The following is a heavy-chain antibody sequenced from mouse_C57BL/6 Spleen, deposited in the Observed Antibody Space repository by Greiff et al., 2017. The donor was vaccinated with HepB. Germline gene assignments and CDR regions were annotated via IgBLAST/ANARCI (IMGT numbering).Heavy chain of an antibody. CDR3: AVRFLSWFAY. CDR2: IHPSDGDT. CDR1: GYTFTSYW. J-gene: IGHJ3*01. D-gene: IGHD6-1*01. Sequence: VQLQQPGAELVKPGASVKVSCKASGYTFTSYWMHWVKQRPGQGLEWIGRIHPSDGDTNYNKKFKGKATLTLDKSSSTAYMQLSSLTSEDSAVYYCAVRFLSWFAYWGQGTLVTVSA. V-gene: IGHV1-74*01.